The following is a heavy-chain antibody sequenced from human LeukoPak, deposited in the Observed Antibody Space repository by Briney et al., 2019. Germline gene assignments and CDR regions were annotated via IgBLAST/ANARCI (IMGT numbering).Heavy chain of an antibody. CDR2: IYPGDSDT. CDR3: ARHWRCSSTSCPPRHYYYYGMDV. CDR1: GYSFATYW. D-gene: IGHD2-2*01. V-gene: IGHV5-51*01. J-gene: IGHJ6*02. Sequence: PGESLKISCKGSGYSFATYWIGWVRQMPGKGLEWMGIIYPGDSDTRYSPSFQGQVTISADKSISTAYLQWSSLKASDTAMYYCARHWRCSSTSCPPRHYYYYGMDVWGQGTTVTVSS.